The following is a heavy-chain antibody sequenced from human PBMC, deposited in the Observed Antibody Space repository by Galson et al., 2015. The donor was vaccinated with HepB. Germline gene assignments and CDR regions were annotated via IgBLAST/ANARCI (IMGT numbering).Heavy chain of an antibody. CDR2: IDWDDDK. CDR3: ARTNYGGNAFSAEDYGMDV. J-gene: IGHJ6*02. V-gene: IGHV2-70*01. Sequence: PALVKPTQTLTLTCTFSGFPLSTSGMCVSWIRQPPGKALEWLALIDWDDDKYYSTSLKTRLTISKDTSKNQVVLTMTNMDPVDTATYYCARTNYGGNAFSAEDYGMDVWGQGTTVTVSS. D-gene: IGHD4-23*01. CDR1: GFPLSTSGMC.